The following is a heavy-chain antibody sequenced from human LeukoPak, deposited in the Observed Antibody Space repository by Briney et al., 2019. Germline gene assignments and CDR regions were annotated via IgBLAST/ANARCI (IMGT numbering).Heavy chain of an antibody. CDR3: ARHYSGNAFDI. Sequence: GESLKISCKGSGYSFTTYWIGWVRQLPGRGLEWMGIIYPGGSDTRYSPSFLGQVTISADESISTAYLQWSSLQASDTAMYYCARHYSGNAFDIWGQGTMVTVSS. V-gene: IGHV5-51*01. D-gene: IGHD3-10*01. J-gene: IGHJ3*02. CDR1: GYSFTTYW. CDR2: IYPGGSDT.